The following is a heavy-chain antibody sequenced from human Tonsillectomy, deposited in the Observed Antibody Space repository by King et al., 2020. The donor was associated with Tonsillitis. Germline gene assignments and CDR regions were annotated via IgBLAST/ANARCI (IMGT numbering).Heavy chain of an antibody. J-gene: IGHJ6*02. D-gene: IGHD3-10*01. V-gene: IGHV3-15*01. CDR1: GFTFSNAW. CDR2: IKSKTDGGTT. Sequence: VQLVESGGGLVKPGGSLRLSCAASGFTFSNAWMSWVRQAPGKGLEWVGRIKSKTDGGTTDYAAPMKGRFTFSRDDSKNTLYLQMNSLKTEDTAVHYSTTVGLGAGYYYAMDVWGQGTTVTVSS. CDR3: TTVGLGAGYYYAMDV.